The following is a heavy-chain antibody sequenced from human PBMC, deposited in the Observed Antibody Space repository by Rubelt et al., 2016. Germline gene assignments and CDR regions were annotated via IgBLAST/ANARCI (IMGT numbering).Heavy chain of an antibody. V-gene: IGHV3-48*02. CDR2: ITSSSGAI. CDR1: GFTFSSYS. D-gene: IGHD6-6*01. CDR3: ARGLSSSDDY. Sequence: EVQLVESGGGLVQPGGSLRLSCAASGFTFSSYSMNWVRQAPGKGLEWISYITSSSGAIHYVDSVKGRFTISRDNAKSSLYLQMNSLRDEETAVYYCARGLSSSDDYWGQGTLVTVSS. J-gene: IGHJ4*02.